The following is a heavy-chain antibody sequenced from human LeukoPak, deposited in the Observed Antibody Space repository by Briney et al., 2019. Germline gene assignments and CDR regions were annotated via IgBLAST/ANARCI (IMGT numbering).Heavy chain of an antibody. CDR1: GLTFSSYD. J-gene: IGHJ4*02. Sequence: PGGSLRLSCAASGLTFSSYDMTWVRQAPGKGLEWVSSISASGGSTYYADSVKGRFTASRDNSKNTLYLQMNSLRTEDTAVYYCARENLAAAGTEGVYYFDYWGQGTLVTVSS. D-gene: IGHD6-13*01. CDR3: ARENLAAAGTEGVYYFDY. V-gene: IGHV3-23*01. CDR2: ISASGGST.